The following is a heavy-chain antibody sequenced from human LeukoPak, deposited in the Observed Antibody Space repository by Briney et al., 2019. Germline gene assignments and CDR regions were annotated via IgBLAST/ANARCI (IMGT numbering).Heavy chain of an antibody. V-gene: IGHV1-69*13. Sequence: SVKVSCKASGGTFSSYAISWVRQAPGQGLEWMGGIIPIFGTANYAQKFQGRVAITADESTSTAYMELSSLRSEDTAVYYCATPTSGSYRPPLEAYYYYYGMDVWGKGTTVTVSS. CDR1: GGTFSSYA. CDR2: IIPIFGTA. D-gene: IGHD3-10*01. CDR3: ATPTSGSYRPPLEAYYYYYGMDV. J-gene: IGHJ6*04.